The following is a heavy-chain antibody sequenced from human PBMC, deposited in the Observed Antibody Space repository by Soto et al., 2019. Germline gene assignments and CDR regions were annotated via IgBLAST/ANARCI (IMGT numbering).Heavy chain of an antibody. J-gene: IGHJ3*02. CDR1: GFTFSSYS. Sequence: GGSLRLSCAASGFTFSSYSMNWVRQAPGKGLKWVSYISSSSSTIYYADSVKGRFTISRDNAKNSLYLQMNSLRDEDTAVYYCARWNYYLNDAFDIWGQGTMVTVSS. V-gene: IGHV3-48*02. CDR3: ARWNYYLNDAFDI. D-gene: IGHD3-22*01. CDR2: ISSSSSTI.